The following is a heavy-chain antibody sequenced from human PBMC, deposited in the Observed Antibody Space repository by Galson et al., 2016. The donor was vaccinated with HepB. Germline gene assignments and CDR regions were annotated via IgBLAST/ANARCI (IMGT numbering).Heavy chain of an antibody. D-gene: IGHD3-22*01. CDR2: MSYDGSKK. J-gene: IGHJ4*02. V-gene: IGHV3-30*18. CDR3: AKDLDYYDGNGYFDY. Sequence: SLRLSCAASGFTFSNYDMFWVRQASGKGLEWVAFMSYDGSKKHYGDSVKGRFTISRDNSKNTLYLQMNSLRAEDTAVYYCAKDLDYYDGNGYFDYWGQGTLVTVSS. CDR1: GFTFSNYD.